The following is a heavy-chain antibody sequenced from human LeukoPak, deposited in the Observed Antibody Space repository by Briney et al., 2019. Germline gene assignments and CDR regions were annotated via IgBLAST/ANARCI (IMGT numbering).Heavy chain of an antibody. V-gene: IGHV1-18*04. J-gene: IGHJ4*02. D-gene: IGHD3-10*01. Sequence: GASVKVSCKASGYTFTSYGSSRVRQAPGQGLEWMGWISAYNGNTNYAQKLQGRVTMTTDTSTRTASMELRSLRSDDTAVYSCARALLLWFGELPAFGYWGQGTLVTVSS. CDR1: GYTFTSYG. CDR3: ARALLLWFGELPAFGY. CDR2: ISAYNGNT.